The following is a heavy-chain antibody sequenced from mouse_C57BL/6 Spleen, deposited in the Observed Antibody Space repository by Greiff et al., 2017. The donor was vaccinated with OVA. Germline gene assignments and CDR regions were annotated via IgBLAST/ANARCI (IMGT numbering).Heavy chain of an antibody. CDR1: GYTFTDYN. D-gene: IGHD2-2*01. Sequence: EVQGVESGPELVKPGASVKMSCKASGYTFTDYNMHWVKQSHGKSLEWIGYINPNNGGTSYNQKFKGKATLTVNKSSSTAYMELRSLTSEDSAVYYCARLGLRRPFAYWGQGTLVTVSA. CDR3: ARLGLRRPFAY. CDR2: INPNNGGT. V-gene: IGHV1-22*01. J-gene: IGHJ3*01.